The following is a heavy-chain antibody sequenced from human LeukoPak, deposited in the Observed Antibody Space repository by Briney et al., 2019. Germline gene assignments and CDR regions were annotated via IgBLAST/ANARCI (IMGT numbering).Heavy chain of an antibody. CDR1: GGAFNTYA. D-gene: IGHD6-19*01. J-gene: IGHJ4*02. V-gene: IGHV1-69*05. CDR2: VIPVFGTP. Sequence: VASVKVSCKASGGAFNTYAINWVRQAPGQGLEWVGVVIPVFGTPNYAQNFRGRVTITTDRSTNTVYMELSSLRSEDTAVYYCARVAPSGWGVRNPPDYWGQGTLVTVSS. CDR3: ARVAPSGWGVRNPPDY.